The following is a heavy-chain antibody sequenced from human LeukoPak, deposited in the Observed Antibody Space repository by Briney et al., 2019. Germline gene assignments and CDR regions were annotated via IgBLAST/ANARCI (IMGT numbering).Heavy chain of an antibody. CDR1: GGSISSSSYY. CDR2: IYYSGST. J-gene: IGHJ4*02. D-gene: IGHD1-1*01. V-gene: IGHV4-39*01. Sequence: SETLSLTCTVSGGSISSSSYYWGWIRQPPGKGLEWIGSIYYSGSTYYNPSLKSRVTISVDTSKNQFSLKLSSVTAADTAVYYCASLRPWNDEEVWGQGTLVTVSS. CDR3: ASLRPWNDEEV.